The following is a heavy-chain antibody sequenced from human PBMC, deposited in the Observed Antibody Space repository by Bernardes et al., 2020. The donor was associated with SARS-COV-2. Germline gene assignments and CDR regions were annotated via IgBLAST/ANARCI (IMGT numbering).Heavy chain of an antibody. CDR1: GFNFSNYW. V-gene: IGHV3-7*01. J-gene: IGHJ6*02. D-gene: IGHD2-8*01. CDR3: AKDLYTKNMGYYYNGMDV. Sequence: GGSLRLSCIASGFNFSNYWMSWVRQAPGKGLEWVANIKQDGSEKYYVDSVKGRFTISRDNAKNSVYLQMSSLRAEDTAVYYCAKDLYTKNMGYYYNGMDVWGQGTTVTVSS. CDR2: IKQDGSEK.